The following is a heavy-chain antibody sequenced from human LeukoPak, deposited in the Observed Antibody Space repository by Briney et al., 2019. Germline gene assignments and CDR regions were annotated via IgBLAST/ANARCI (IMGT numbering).Heavy chain of an antibody. CDR1: GFTFRTYS. J-gene: IGHJ4*02. Sequence: GGSLRLSCSASGFTFRTYSMHWVRQAPGKGLEYVSAITTDGGRTFYADSVKGRFTISRDNAKNTLYLQMTSLRAEDTAVYYCARTIVGAAFDYWGQGTLVTVSS. D-gene: IGHD1-26*01. CDR2: ITTDGGRT. V-gene: IGHV3-64*04. CDR3: ARTIVGAAFDY.